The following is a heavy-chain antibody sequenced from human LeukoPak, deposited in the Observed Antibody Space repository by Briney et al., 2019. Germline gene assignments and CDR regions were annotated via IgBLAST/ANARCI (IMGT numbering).Heavy chain of an antibody. CDR2: MNPNRGNT. D-gene: IGHD4-17*01. CDR1: GYTFTSYD. V-gene: IGHV1-8*03. CDR3: ARANYGDSGWFDP. Sequence: ASVKVSCKASGYTFTSYDINWVRQAPGQGLEGMGWMNPNRGNTDYAQKFQGRVTITRKTYISTAYMELSSLRSEDTAVYYCARANYGDSGWFDPWGQGTLVTVSS. J-gene: IGHJ5*02.